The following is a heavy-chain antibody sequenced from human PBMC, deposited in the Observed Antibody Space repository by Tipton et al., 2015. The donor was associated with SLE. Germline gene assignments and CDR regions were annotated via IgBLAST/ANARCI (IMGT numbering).Heavy chain of an antibody. Sequence: SLRLSCAASGFTFSSYSMNWVRQAPGKGLEWVSYISSSSSTIYYADSVKGRFTISRDNAKNSLYLQMNSLRAEDTAVYYCAGGRWFDPWGQGTLVAVSS. CDR2: ISSSSSTI. CDR3: AGGRWFDP. J-gene: IGHJ5*02. V-gene: IGHV3-48*01. CDR1: GFTFSSYS.